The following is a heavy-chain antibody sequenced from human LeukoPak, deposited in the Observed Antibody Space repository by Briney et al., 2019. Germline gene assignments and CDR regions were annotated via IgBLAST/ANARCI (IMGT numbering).Heavy chain of an antibody. V-gene: IGHV1-18*01. Sequence: ASVNVSCTASGYTFINYGISWVRQAPGQGLEWMGWISAHNGNTIYAQELQGRVTMTTDTSTSTAYMELRSLRSDDTAVYYCARDLRYYDPSGYPWGQGTLVTVSS. CDR2: ISAHNGNT. J-gene: IGHJ5*02. D-gene: IGHD3-22*01. CDR3: ARDLRYYDPSGYP. CDR1: GYTFINYG.